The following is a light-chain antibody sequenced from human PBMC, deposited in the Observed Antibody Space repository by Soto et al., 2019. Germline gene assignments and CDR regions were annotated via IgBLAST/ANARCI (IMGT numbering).Light chain of an antibody. Sequence: DIQMTQSTSTLSASVGDRVTITCRASQSISSWLAWYQQKPGKAPKLLIYKASSLESGVPSRFSGSGSGTEFTLTITSLQPDDVATDYCQQYNSYSWFTFGPGTKVDIK. J-gene: IGKJ3*01. CDR2: KAS. CDR1: QSISSW. CDR3: QQYNSYSWFT. V-gene: IGKV1-5*03.